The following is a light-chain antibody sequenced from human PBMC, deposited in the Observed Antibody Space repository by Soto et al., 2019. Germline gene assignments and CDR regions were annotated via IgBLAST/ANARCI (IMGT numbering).Light chain of an antibody. CDR1: SSDVGGYNY. V-gene: IGLV2-11*01. CDR3: CSYAGSYVV. J-gene: IGLJ2*01. Sequence: QSVLTQPRSVSGSPGQSVTLSCTGTSSDVGGYNYVSWYQQHPGKAPRLMIYDVNKRPSGVPDRFSGSKSANTASLTISGLQAEDEADYYCCSYAGSYVVFGGGTKVTVL. CDR2: DVN.